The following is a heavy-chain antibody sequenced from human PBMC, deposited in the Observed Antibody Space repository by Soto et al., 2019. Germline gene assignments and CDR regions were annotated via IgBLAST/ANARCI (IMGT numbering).Heavy chain of an antibody. CDR2: IYSSGST. Sequence: SETLSLTCTVSGGSISNYDWDWIRQPAGKGLEWIGRIYSSGSTNYNPSLQSRVTMSVDTSKNQLSPKLSSVSAADTAVYYCARAQWLVLDYWAQGTMVTLSS. J-gene: IGHJ4*02. V-gene: IGHV4-4*07. CDR3: ARAQWLVLDY. D-gene: IGHD6-19*01. CDR1: GGSISNYD.